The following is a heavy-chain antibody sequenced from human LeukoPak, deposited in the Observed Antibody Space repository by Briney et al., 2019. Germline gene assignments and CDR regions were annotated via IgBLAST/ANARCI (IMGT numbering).Heavy chain of an antibody. D-gene: IGHD2-2*01. CDR3: AAGGRVPAAWRANYYHYYMDV. CDR2: IVVGSGIT. V-gene: IGHV1-58*02. J-gene: IGHJ6*03. CDR1: GVPPSSSA. Sequence: SVKVSCKASGVPPSSSAMQWVRQARGQRLEWIGWIVVGSGITNYAQKFQERVTITRDMSTSTAYMELSSLRSEDTAVYYCAAGGRVPAAWRANYYHYYMDVWGKGTTVTVSS.